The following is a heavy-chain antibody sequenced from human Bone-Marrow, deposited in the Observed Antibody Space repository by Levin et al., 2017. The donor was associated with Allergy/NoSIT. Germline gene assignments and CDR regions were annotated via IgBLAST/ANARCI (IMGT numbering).Heavy chain of an antibody. V-gene: IGHV1-2*02. CDR3: ARDSSEYSSGWYFSTPTNWFDP. Sequence: GESLKISCKASGYTFTGYYMHWVRQAPGQGLEWMGWINPNSGGTNYAQKFQGRVTMTRDTSISTAYMELSRLRSDDTAVYYWARDSSEYSSGWYFSTPTNWFDPWGQGTLVTVSS. D-gene: IGHD6-19*01. CDR1: GYTFTGYY. CDR2: INPNSGGT. J-gene: IGHJ5*02.